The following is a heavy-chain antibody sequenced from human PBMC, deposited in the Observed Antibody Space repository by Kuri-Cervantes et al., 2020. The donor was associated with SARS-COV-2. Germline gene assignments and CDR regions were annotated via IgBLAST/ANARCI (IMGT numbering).Heavy chain of an antibody. J-gene: IGHJ6*03. V-gene: IGHV1-8*01. Sequence: ASVKVSCKASGYTFTSYDINWVRQATGQGLEWMGWMNPNSGDTGYAQRFQGRVTMTRNTSMSTVYLELSSLRSEDTAVYYCARRSTVVVRGATATYYYYMDVWSKGTTVTVSS. CDR1: GYTFTSYD. CDR3: ARRSTVVVRGATATYYYYMDV. CDR2: MNPNSGDT. D-gene: IGHD2-2*01.